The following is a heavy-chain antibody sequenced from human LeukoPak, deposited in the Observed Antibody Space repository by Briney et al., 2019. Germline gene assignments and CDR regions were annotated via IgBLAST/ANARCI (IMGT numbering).Heavy chain of an antibody. J-gene: IGHJ4*02. CDR3: ARGVVGTISLDY. D-gene: IGHD1-26*01. Sequence: SVKGRFSISRDNSKHTLYLQMDSLRTEDTAVYYCARGVVGTISLDYWGQGTLVTVSA. V-gene: IGHV3-53*01.